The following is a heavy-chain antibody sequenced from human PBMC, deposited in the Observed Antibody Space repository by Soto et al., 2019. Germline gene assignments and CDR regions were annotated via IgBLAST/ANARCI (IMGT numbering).Heavy chain of an antibody. CDR1: GDSISSNNW. V-gene: IGHV4-4*02. Sequence: QVQLQESGPGLVKPSETLSLTCSVSGDSISSNNWWSWVRQPPGKGLEWIGEVYQSGTTNYNPSLKSRVTTSVDTSKNQFSLNLRSVTAADTAVYYCARDGSGSPGAADHWGQGTLVTVSS. CDR3: ARDGSGSPGAADH. CDR2: VYQSGTT. D-gene: IGHD1-26*01. J-gene: IGHJ4*02.